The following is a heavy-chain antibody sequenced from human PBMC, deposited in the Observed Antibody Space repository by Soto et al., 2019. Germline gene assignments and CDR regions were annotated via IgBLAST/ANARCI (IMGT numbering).Heavy chain of an antibody. CDR3: TTDSGFLEWLLPYYYYYYGMEV. V-gene: IGHV3-15*07. J-gene: IGHJ6*02. CDR1: GFTFSNAW. CDR2: IKSKTDGGTT. D-gene: IGHD3-3*01. Sequence: SLRLSCAASGFTFSNAWMNWVRQAPGKGLEWVGRIKSKTDGGTTDYAAPVKGRFTISRDDSKNTLYLQMNSLKTEDTAVYYCTTDSGFLEWLLPYYYYYYGMEVWGQGTTVTVSS.